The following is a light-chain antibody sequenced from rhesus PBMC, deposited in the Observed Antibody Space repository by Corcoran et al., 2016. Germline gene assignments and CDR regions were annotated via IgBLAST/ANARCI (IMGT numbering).Light chain of an antibody. CDR3: LQGYSTPWT. CDR2: AAS. Sequence: DIQMTQSPSSLSASVGERVTITCTASQGISDYLSWYQQKPGKAPKRLIYAASSLESGVPSRFSGSGAGTEFTLTISSLQPEDFAAYYCLQGYSTPWTFGPGTKVEIK. V-gene: IGKV1-36*02. CDR1: QGISDY. J-gene: IGKJ1*01.